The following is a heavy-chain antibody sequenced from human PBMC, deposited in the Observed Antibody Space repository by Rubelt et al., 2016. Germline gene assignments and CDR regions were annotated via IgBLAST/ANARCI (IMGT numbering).Heavy chain of an antibody. CDR1: GGSFSGYY. J-gene: IGHJ5*02. CDR2: IIHSGST. D-gene: IGHD6-6*01. Sequence: QVQLQQWGAGLLKPSETLSLTCAVYGGSFSGYYWSWIRQPRGKGLEWIGEIIHSGSTNYNPSLKSRVTISVDTSKNQFSLKLSSVTAADTAVYYCARGSSSSGCLTWGQGTLVTVSS. V-gene: IGHV4-34*01. CDR3: ARGSSSSGCLT.